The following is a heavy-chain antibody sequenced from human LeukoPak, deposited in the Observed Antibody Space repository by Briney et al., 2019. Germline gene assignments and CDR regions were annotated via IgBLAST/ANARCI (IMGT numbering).Heavy chain of an antibody. CDR1: GGSISSSSYY. CDR2: IYYSGST. Sequence: SETLSLTCTVSGGSISSSSYYGGWGRQPRGKGVEWIAIIYYSGSTYYNPSLKSRVTISVDTSKNHFSLKLSSVTAADTAVYYCATRPHTGTHLVWGQGTLVTVSS. J-gene: IGHJ4*02. V-gene: IGHV4-39*02. CDR3: ATRPHTGTHLV. D-gene: IGHD1-1*01.